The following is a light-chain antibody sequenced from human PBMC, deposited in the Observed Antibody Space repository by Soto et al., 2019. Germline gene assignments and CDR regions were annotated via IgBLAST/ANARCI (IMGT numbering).Light chain of an antibody. J-gene: IGKJ5*01. V-gene: IGKV1-5*01. CDR2: DAT. CDR3: QQYNRLIT. CDR1: QTIDSW. Sequence: DIQMTQSPSILSASVGDSVTITCRASQTIDSWVSWYQQKPGKAPKLLVYDATSLESGVSSRFSGSGYGTDFTLSIKNLQPDDFATYYCQQYNRLITFGQGTRLEIK.